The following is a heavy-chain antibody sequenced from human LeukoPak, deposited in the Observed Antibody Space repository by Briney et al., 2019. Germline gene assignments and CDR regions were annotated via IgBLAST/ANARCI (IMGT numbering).Heavy chain of an antibody. J-gene: IGHJ4*02. V-gene: IGHV1-58*01. Sequence: SVKVSCKASGFTLTSSAVQWVRQARGQRLEWIGWIVVGSGNTNYAQKFQERVTITRDMSTNTAYMELSSLRTEAKAVYYCWAYSSSFWGQGTLVTVSS. D-gene: IGHD6-6*01. CDR2: IVVGSGNT. CDR3: WAYSSSF. CDR1: GFTLTSSA.